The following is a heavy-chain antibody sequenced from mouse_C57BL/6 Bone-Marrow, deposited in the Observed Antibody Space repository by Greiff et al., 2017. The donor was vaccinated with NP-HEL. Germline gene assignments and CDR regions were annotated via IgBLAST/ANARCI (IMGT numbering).Heavy chain of an antibody. D-gene: IGHD2-5*01. CDR2: ISSGGSYT. CDR1: GFTFSSYG. CDR3: ARRGYYSTTGFAY. V-gene: IGHV5-6*01. J-gene: IGHJ3*01. Sequence: EVQRVESGGDLVKPGGSLKLSCAASGFTFSSYGMSWVRQTPDKRLEWVATISSGGSYTYYPDSVKGRFTISRDNAKNTLYLQMSSLKSEDTAMYYCARRGYYSTTGFAYWGQGTLVTVSA.